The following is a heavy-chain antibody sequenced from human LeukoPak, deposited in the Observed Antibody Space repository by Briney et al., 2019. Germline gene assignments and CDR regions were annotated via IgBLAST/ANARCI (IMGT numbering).Heavy chain of an antibody. CDR2: INHSGST. Sequence: SETLSLTCAVYGGSFSGYYWSWIRQPPGKGLEWIGEINHSGSTNYNPSLKSRVTISVGTSKNQFSLKLSSVTAADTAVYYCARGNYYDSSGPANVIVSQPTPGNFDYWGQGTLVTVSS. J-gene: IGHJ4*02. CDR3: ARGNYYDSSGPANVIVSQPTPGNFDY. V-gene: IGHV4-34*01. D-gene: IGHD3-22*01. CDR1: GGSFSGYY.